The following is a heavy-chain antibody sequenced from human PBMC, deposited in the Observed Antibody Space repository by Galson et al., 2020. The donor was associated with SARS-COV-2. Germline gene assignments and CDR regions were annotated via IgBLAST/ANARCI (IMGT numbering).Heavy chain of an antibody. Sequence: SETLSLTCAVYGESFSGYYWSWIRQPPGKGLEWIGEINHSGSTNYNPSLKSRVTTSVDTSKNQFSLKMSSVTVADTAVYYCARLYNWNDRVYRSGLVVWGQGTTVIVSS. J-gene: IGHJ6*02. CDR3: ARLYNWNDRVYRSGLVV. D-gene: IGHD1-1*01. CDR2: INHSGST. V-gene: IGHV4-34*01. CDR1: GESFSGYY.